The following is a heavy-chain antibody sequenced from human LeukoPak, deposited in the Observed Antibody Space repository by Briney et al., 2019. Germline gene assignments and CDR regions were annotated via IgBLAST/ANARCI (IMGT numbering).Heavy chain of an antibody. CDR1: GFTFSTYV. Sequence: GGSLRLSCAASGFTFSTYVMNWVRQAPGXGLEWVSTISDSGGSTYYADSVKGRFTISRDNSKSTLYLQMNSLRAEDTAVYYCGRYYVMDVWGQGTSVTVSS. V-gene: IGHV3-23*01. CDR2: ISDSGGST. J-gene: IGHJ6*02. CDR3: GRYYVMDV.